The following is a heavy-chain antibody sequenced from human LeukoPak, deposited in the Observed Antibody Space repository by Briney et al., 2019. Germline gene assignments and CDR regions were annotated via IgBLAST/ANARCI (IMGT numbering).Heavy chain of an antibody. D-gene: IGHD1-26*01. J-gene: IGHJ5*02. V-gene: IGHV3-30*04. CDR2: ISYDGSNK. CDR3: ARESGSYYT. Sequence: PGGSLRLSCAASGFTFSSYAMHWDRQAPGKVLEWVAVISYDGSNKYYADSVKGRFTISRDNSKNTLYLQMNSLRAEDTAVYYCARESGSYYTWGQGTLVTVSS. CDR1: GFTFSSYA.